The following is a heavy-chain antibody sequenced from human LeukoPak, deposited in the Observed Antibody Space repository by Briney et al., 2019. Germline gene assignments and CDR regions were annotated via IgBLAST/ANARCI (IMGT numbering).Heavy chain of an antibody. J-gene: IGHJ3*02. D-gene: IGHD2-2*01. Sequence: SETLSLTCSVSGGSISSYFWSWIRQPPGKGLEWIGYIYYSGSINYNPSLKSRLTISVDTSKNQFSLKLSSVTAADTAMYYCAREGGGHCSSTSCYLSSDAFDIWGQGTMVTVSS. CDR1: GGSISSYF. V-gene: IGHV4-59*01. CDR2: IYYSGSI. CDR3: AREGGGHCSSTSCYLSSDAFDI.